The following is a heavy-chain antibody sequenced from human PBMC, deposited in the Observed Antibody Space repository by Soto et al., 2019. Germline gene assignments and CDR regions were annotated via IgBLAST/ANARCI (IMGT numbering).Heavy chain of an antibody. CDR2: ISSGSSYT. D-gene: IGHD4-17*01. CDR3: ARDTPRLPTVTTFAPVDGGMDY. V-gene: IGHV3-21*01. J-gene: IGHJ6*02. CDR1: GFTFSSYC. Sequence: GGSLRLSCAASGFTFSSYCMNWVRQAPGKGLEWVSCISSGSSYTCYADSVKGRFTISRDNAKNSLYLQINSLRAEDTAVYYCARDTPRLPTVTTFAPVDGGMDYWGQGTTVTVSS.